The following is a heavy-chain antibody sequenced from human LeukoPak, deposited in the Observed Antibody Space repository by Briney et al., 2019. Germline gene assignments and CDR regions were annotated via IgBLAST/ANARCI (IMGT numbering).Heavy chain of an antibody. CDR2: INPNSGGT. Sequence: GASVKVSCKASGYTFTGYYMHWVRQAPGQGLEWMGRINPNSGGTNYAQKFQGRVTMTRDTSISTAYMELSRLRSDDTAVYYCARSGSRGLVLFDLGYWSQGALVTVSS. V-gene: IGHV1-2*06. D-gene: IGHD3-9*01. CDR1: GYTFTGYY. J-gene: IGHJ4*02. CDR3: ARSGSRGLVLFDLGY.